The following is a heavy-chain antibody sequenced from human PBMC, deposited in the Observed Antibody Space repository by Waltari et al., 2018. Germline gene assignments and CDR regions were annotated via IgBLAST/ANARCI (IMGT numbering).Heavy chain of an antibody. Sequence: QVQLVQSGAEVKKPGSSVKVSCKASGGTFSSYAISWVRQAPGQGLEGMGRIIPILGTANYAQKFEGRVTITADKSTSTAYMELSSLRSEDTAVYYCAIRAVTKVYYYYGMDVWGQGTTVTVSS. CDR1: GGTFSSYA. CDR2: IIPILGTA. J-gene: IGHJ6*02. D-gene: IGHD4-17*01. V-gene: IGHV1-69*08. CDR3: AIRAVTKVYYYYGMDV.